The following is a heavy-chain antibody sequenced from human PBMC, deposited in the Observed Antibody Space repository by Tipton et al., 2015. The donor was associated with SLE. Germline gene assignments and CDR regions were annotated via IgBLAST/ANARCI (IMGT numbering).Heavy chain of an antibody. CDR1: GFTFSSYA. CDR2: ISGSGGST. J-gene: IGHJ6*02. D-gene: IGHD6-19*01. V-gene: IGHV3-23*01. Sequence: SLRLSCAAFGFTFSSYAMSWVRQAPGKGLEWVSAISGSGGSTYYADSVKGRFTISRDNSKNTLYLQMNSLRAEDTAVYYCARGVSGWTGYYYYGMDVWGQGTTVTVSS. CDR3: ARGVSGWTGYYYYGMDV.